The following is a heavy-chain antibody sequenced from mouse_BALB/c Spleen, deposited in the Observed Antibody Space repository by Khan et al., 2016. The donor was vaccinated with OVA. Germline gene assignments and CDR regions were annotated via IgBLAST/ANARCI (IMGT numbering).Heavy chain of an antibody. CDR1: GFSLTSYG. CDR3: ARWLDGYSSRYAKEN. Sequence: QVQLKESGPGLVAPSQSLSITCTVSGFSLTSYGIHWVRQPPGKGLELLVVIWSDGSTNYNSVLKSRLSISKDNSKSQVFLKMNSLHTDDTAIYDSARWLDGYSSRYAKENWGKGTSGTGSS. CDR2: IWSDGST. J-gene: IGHJ4*01. V-gene: IGHV2-6*02. D-gene: IGHD2-3*01.